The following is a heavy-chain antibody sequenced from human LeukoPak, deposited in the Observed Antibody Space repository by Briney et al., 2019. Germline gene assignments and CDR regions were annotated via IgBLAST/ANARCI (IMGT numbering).Heavy chain of an antibody. CDR2: FYYSGST. CDR1: GGSISSSSYY. J-gene: IGHJ4*02. Sequence: SETLSLTCTVSGGSISSSSYYWGWIRQPPGKGLEWIGSFYYSGSTYYNPSLRSRVTISVDTSKNQFSLKLSSVTAADTGVYYCARAGSSGWYTHYFDYWGQGTLVTVSS. CDR3: ARAGSSGWYTHYFDY. D-gene: IGHD6-19*01. V-gene: IGHV4-39*07.